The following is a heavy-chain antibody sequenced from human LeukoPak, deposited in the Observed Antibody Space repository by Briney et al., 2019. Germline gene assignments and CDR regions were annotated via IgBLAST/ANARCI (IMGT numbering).Heavy chain of an antibody. CDR3: AKFIGYSYGFDY. CDR1: GFTFSTYA. V-gene: IGHV3-23*01. D-gene: IGHD5-18*01. J-gene: IGHJ4*02. Sequence: GGSLRLSCAASGFTFSTYAMTWVRQAPGKGLESVSLISATGSTTYYADSVKGRFTISRDNSKNTLYLQMNSLRAEDTAVYYCAKFIGYSYGFDYWGQGTLVTVSS. CDR2: ISATGSTT.